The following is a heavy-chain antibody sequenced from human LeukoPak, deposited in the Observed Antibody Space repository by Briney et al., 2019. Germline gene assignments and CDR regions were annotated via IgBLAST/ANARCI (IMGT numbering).Heavy chain of an antibody. CDR2: ISSSSSYI. CDR1: GFTFSSYS. V-gene: IGHV3-21*01. D-gene: IGHD3-22*01. Sequence: GGSLRLSCAASGFTFSSYSMNWVRQAPGKGLEWVSSISSSSSYIYYADSVNGRFTISRDSAKNSLYLQMNSLRAEDTAVYYCARDPTQTYYYDSSGYYFFDYWGQGTLVTVSS. CDR3: ARDPTQTYYYDSSGYYFFDY. J-gene: IGHJ4*02.